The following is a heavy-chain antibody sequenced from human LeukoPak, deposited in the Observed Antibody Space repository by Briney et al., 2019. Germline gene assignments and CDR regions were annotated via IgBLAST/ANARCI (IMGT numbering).Heavy chain of an antibody. D-gene: IGHD2-15*01. CDR2: IYSDNT. Sequence: GGSLRLSCTVSGFTVSSNSMSWVRQAPGKGLEWVSFIYSDNTHYSDSVKGRFTISRDNSKNTLYLQMNSLRAEDTAVYYCAKDVLLYCSGGSCFDYWGQGTLVTVSS. J-gene: IGHJ4*02. V-gene: IGHV3-53*01. CDR3: AKDVLLYCSGGSCFDY. CDR1: GFTVSSNS.